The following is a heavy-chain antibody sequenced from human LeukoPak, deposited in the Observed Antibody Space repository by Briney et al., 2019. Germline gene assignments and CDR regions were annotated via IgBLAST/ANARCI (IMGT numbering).Heavy chain of an antibody. CDR2: INPNSGGT. D-gene: IGHD3-9*01. V-gene: IGHV1-2*06. CDR1: GYTFTGYY. J-gene: IGHJ5*02. Sequence: GASVKVSCKASGYTFTGYYMHWVRQAPGQGLEWMGRINPNSGGTNYAQKFQGRVTMTRDTSISTAYMELSRLRSDDTAVYYCAREGGDYDILTGYYNWFYPWGQGTLVTVSS. CDR3: AREGGDYDILTGYYNWFYP.